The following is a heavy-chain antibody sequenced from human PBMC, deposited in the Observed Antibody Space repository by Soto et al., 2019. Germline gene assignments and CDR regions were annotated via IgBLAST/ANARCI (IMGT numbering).Heavy chain of an antibody. D-gene: IGHD3-22*01. V-gene: IGHV5-51*01. Sequence: GESPKTSFRGSGYDCKTNWFGWVRQLPGRGLEWVGILYPGDSDTRLLPSFQGHVPLSADVAVSPAFLQWRSLKTSDSGMYFCPRIPRDCNKTSCYYADHWGQGTSVTVSS. J-gene: IGHJ1*01. CDR3: PRIPRDCNKTSCYYADH. CDR1: GYDCKTNW. CDR2: LYPGDSDT.